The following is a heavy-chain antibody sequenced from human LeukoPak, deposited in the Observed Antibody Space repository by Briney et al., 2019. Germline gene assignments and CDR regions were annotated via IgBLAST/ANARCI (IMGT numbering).Heavy chain of an antibody. Sequence: GGSLRLSCAASGFTFSSYGMHWVRQAPGKGREGVAVIWYDGSNKYYADSVTGRFTSSRDNSKNTLYLQMSSLRAEDTAVYYCATLSIGSGSYNFDYWGQGTLVTVSS. D-gene: IGHD1-26*01. CDR3: ATLSIGSGSYNFDY. V-gene: IGHV3-30*02. CDR2: IWYDGSNK. J-gene: IGHJ4*02. CDR1: GFTFSSYG.